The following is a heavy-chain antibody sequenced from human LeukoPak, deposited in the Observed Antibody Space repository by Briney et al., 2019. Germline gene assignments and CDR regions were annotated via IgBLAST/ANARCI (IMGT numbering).Heavy chain of an antibody. Sequence: QPGGSLRLSCAASGFTFSSYAMSWVRQAPGKGLEWVSAISGSGGSTYYADSVKGRFTISRDNAKNSLYLQMNSLRAEDTAVYYCARAPDWANWFDPWGQGTLVTVSS. J-gene: IGHJ5*02. D-gene: IGHD2-21*01. CDR3: ARAPDWANWFDP. CDR1: GFTFSSYA. V-gene: IGHV3-23*01. CDR2: ISGSGGST.